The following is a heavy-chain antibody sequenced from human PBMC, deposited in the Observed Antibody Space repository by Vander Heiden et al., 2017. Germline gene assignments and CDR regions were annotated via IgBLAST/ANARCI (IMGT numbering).Heavy chain of an antibody. CDR2: ITTSGGST. D-gene: IGHD3-16*01. CDR3: AKVGGALQNPSDY. Sequence: EVQLLESGGALVQPGGSLRLSGADAGFAFSSYAMSWVRQAPGKGLEWVSTITTSGGSTYYADAVKGRFTISRYSSKNTLYLQMNSLRAEDTAVYYCAKVGGALQNPSDYWGQGTLVTVSS. CDR1: GFAFSSYA. J-gene: IGHJ4*02. V-gene: IGHV3-23*01.